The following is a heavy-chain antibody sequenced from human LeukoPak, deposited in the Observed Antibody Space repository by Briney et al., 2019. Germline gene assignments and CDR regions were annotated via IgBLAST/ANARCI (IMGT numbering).Heavy chain of an antibody. V-gene: IGHV3-7*04. J-gene: IGHJ4*02. CDR1: GFMFSGYW. D-gene: IGHD6-19*01. CDR2: INQDGSEK. Sequence: PGGSLRLSCAASGFMFSGYWMSWVRQAPGKGLEWVANINQDGSEKYYVDSVKGRFTISRDNAKNSLYLQMNTLRAEDTAVYYCARDFRNSGWGHGYWGQATLVTVSS. CDR3: ARDFRNSGWGHGY.